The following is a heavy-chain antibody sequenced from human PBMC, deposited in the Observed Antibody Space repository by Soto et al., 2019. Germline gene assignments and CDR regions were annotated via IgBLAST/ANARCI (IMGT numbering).Heavy chain of an antibody. Sequence: GGSLRLSSAASGFTFSSYAMSWGRQAPGKGLEGVSAISGSGGSTYYADSVKGRFTISRDNSKNTLYLQRNSLRAEDTAGYYCAKHLIYYVSSGFHDYWGQGSQGTVSP. D-gene: IGHD3-22*01. CDR2: ISGSGGST. V-gene: IGHV3-23*01. CDR3: AKHLIYYVSSGFHDY. CDR1: GFTFSSYA. J-gene: IGHJ4*02.